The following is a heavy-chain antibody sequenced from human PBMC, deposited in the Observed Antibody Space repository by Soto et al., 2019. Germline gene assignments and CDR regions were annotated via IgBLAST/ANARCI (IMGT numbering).Heavy chain of an antibody. CDR3: ARVDYGFDWDLNEPWFDP. Sequence: SETLSLTCTVSGGSISSGDYYWSWIRQPPGKGLEWIGYIYYSGSTYYNPSLKSRVTISVDTSKNQFSLKLSSVTAADTAVYYCARVDYGFDWDLNEPWFDPWGQGTLVTVSS. CDR2: IYYSGST. J-gene: IGHJ5*02. D-gene: IGHD3-9*01. CDR1: GGSISSGDYY. V-gene: IGHV4-30-4*01.